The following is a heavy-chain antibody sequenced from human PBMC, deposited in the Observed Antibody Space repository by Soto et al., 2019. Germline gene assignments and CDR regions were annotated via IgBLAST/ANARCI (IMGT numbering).Heavy chain of an antibody. Sequence: QLVESGGGLIQPGESLKLSCAASGLSVSTNFMSWVRQAPGKGLEWLAVIYSGGKTFYADSVKGRFTISKDNSKNTLSLQMNSLRAEDTAVYYCTRDAPGERPYYFYYYGMDVWGHWTTVTVSS. CDR3: TRDAPGERPYYFYYYGMDV. CDR2: IYSGGKT. CDR1: GLSVSTNF. V-gene: IGHV3-53*01. J-gene: IGHJ6*02.